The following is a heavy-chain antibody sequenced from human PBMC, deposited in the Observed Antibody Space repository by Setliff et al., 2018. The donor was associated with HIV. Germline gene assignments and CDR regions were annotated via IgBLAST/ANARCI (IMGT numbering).Heavy chain of an antibody. CDR2: ISSSSSYT. CDR1: GFTFSTYP. CDR3: ASSGSGSYINWFGP. D-gene: IGHD3-10*01. Sequence: GGSLRLSCAASGFTFSTYPMSWIRQAPGKGLKWVSYISSSSSYTNYADSVKGRFTISRDNAKNSLYLQMTSLRAEDTAVYYCASSGSGSYINWFGPWGQGTLVTVSS. J-gene: IGHJ5*02. V-gene: IGHV3-11*06.